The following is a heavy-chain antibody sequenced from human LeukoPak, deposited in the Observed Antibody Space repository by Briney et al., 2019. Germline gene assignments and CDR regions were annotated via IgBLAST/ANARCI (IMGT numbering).Heavy chain of an antibody. CDR1: GFSFSSYS. Sequence: PGGSLRLSCAASGFSFSSYSMTWVRQAPGKGLEWVSSMSSGSSYIYYADSVRGRFTISRDNAKNSLYLLMNSLRVEDTAVYYCTLTTFGVVYYFDYWGQGTLVTVSS. CDR3: TLTTFGVVYYFDY. D-gene: IGHD1/OR15-1a*01. J-gene: IGHJ4*02. V-gene: IGHV3-21*01. CDR2: MSSGSSYI.